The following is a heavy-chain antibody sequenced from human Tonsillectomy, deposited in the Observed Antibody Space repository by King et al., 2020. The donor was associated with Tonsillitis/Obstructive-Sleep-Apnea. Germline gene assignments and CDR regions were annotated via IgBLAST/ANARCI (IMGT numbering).Heavy chain of an antibody. J-gene: IGHJ3*02. D-gene: IGHD6-6*01. Sequence: VQLVESGGGLVKPGGSLRLSCAASGFTFSSYSMNWVRQAPGKGLEWVSSISSSSSYIYYADSVKGRFTISRDNAKNSLYLQMNSLRAEDTAVYYCARAGISRSSTNAFDIWGQGTMVTVSS. CDR3: ARAGISRSSTNAFDI. CDR2: ISSSSSYI. V-gene: IGHV3-21*01. CDR1: GFTFSSYS.